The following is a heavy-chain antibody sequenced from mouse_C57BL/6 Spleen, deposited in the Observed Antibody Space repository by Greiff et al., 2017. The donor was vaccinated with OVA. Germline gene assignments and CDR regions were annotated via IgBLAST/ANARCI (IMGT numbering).Heavy chain of an antibody. D-gene: IGHD3-2*02. CDR1: GYTFTSYW. CDR3: AIAQAIPYAMDY. CDR2: IHPSDSDT. J-gene: IGHJ4*01. Sequence: VKLQQPGAELVKPGASVKVSCKASGYTFTSYWMHWVKQRPGQGLEWIGRIHPSDSDTNYNQKFKGKATLTVDKSSSTAYMQLSSLTSEDSAVYYCAIAQAIPYAMDYWGQGTSVTVSS. V-gene: IGHV1-74*01.